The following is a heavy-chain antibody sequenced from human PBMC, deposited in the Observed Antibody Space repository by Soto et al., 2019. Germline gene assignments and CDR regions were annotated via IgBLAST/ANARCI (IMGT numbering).Heavy chain of an antibody. CDR3: GGGVATIGP. J-gene: IGHJ5*02. V-gene: IGHV4-59*01. D-gene: IGHD5-12*01. Sequence: SETLSLTCTVPGDSISSYYRSWIRQPPAKGLDWIGYSYYSRSTNHNPSRNRPVTISMYTPNNQFSLKLTSLTPPAPALYYFGGGVATIGPWGQGTLVTVSS. CDR1: GDSISSYY. CDR2: SYYSRST.